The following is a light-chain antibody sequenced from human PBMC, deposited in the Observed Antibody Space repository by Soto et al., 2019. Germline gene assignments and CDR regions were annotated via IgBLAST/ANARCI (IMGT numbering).Light chain of an antibody. CDR3: TSYTSSSTLDV. V-gene: IGLV2-14*01. CDR2: EVS. J-gene: IGLJ1*01. Sequence: HSVLTQPASVSGSPGQSITISCTGTSSDVGGYNYVSWYQQHPGKAPKLMIYEVSNRPLGVSNRFSGSKSGNTASLTISGLQAEDEADYYCTSYTSSSTLDVFGTGTKVTV. CDR1: SSDVGGYNY.